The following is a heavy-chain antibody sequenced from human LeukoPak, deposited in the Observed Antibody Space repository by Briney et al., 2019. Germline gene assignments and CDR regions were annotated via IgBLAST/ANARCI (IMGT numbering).Heavy chain of an antibody. J-gene: IGHJ3*02. Sequence: SSETLSLTCAVYGGSFSGYYWGWIRQPPGKGLEWIGSIYHSGSTYYNPSLKSRVTIAVETSKNQFSLKLSSVTAADKAVYYCARSCRILDIVATIRARLGGNGFDIWGQGTMVTVSS. V-gene: IGHV4-34*01. CDR1: GGSFSGYY. CDR3: ARSCRILDIVATIRARLGGNGFDI. CDR2: IYHSGST. D-gene: IGHD5-12*01.